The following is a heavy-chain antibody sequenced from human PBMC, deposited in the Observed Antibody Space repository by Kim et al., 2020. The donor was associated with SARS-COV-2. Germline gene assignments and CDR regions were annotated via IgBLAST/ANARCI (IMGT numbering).Heavy chain of an antibody. V-gene: IGHV4-59*01. D-gene: IGHD4-17*01. CDR3: AAADYGDYFIDY. Sequence: NNNPSLNSRVTIPVATSKNQFSRKLSSVTAADTAVYYCAAADYGDYFIDYWGQGTLVTVSS. J-gene: IGHJ4*02.